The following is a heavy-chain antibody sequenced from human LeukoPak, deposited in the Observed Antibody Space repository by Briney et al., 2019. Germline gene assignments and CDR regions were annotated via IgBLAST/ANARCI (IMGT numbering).Heavy chain of an antibody. CDR1: GFTVSSNY. J-gene: IGHJ4*02. CDR2: IYSGGST. D-gene: IGHD3-3*01. Sequence: GGPLRLSCAASGFTVSSNYMSWVRQAPGKGLEWVSVIYSGGSTYYADSVKGRFTISRDNSKNTLYLQMNSLRAEDTAVYYCAGPFYYDFWSGLGYWGQGTLVTVSS. V-gene: IGHV3-53*01. CDR3: AGPFYYDFWSGLGY.